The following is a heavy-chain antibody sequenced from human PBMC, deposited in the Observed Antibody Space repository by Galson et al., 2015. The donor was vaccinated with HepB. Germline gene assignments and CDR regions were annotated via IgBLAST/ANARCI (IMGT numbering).Heavy chain of an antibody. CDR3: ARVPRLWFGESPFDY. V-gene: IGHV3-30-3*01. CDR1: GFTFSSYA. D-gene: IGHD3-10*01. CDR2: ISYDGSNK. Sequence: SLRLSCAASGFTFSSYAMHWVRQAPGKGLEWVAVISYDGSNKYYADSVKGRFTISRDNSKNTLYLQMNSLRAEDTAVYYCARVPRLWFGESPFDYWGQGTLVTVSS. J-gene: IGHJ4*02.